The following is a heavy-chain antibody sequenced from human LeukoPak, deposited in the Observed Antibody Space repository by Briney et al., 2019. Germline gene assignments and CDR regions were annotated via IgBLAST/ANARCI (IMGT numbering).Heavy chain of an antibody. CDR1: GYTFIGYY. V-gene: IGHV1-2*02. D-gene: IGHD6-19*01. CDR2: IDPYSGGT. CDR3: ARDGVAGSSDAFDI. Sequence: ASVKVSCKASGYTFIGYYMHWVRQAPGQGLEWMGWIDPYSGGTHFAQRFQGRVSMTLDTSISTAYTELTRLTSDDTAVYYCARDGVAGSSDAFDIWGQGTMVTVSA. J-gene: IGHJ3*02.